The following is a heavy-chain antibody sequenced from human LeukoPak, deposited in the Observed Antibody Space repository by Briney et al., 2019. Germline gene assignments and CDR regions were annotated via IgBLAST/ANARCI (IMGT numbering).Heavy chain of an antibody. CDR3: ARASTMIVPATGDY. CDR1: GFTFSSYW. Sequence: GGSLRLSCAASGFTFSSYWMSWVRQAPGKGLEWVANIKQDGSEKYYVDSVKGRFTISRDNAENSLYLQMNSLRAGDTAVYYCARASTMIVPATGDYWGQGTLVTVSS. V-gene: IGHV3-7*03. CDR2: IKQDGSEK. J-gene: IGHJ4*02. D-gene: IGHD3-22*01.